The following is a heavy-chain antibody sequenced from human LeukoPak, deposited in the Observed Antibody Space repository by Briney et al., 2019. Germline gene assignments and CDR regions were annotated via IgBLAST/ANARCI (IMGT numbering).Heavy chain of an antibody. V-gene: IGHV1-46*01. CDR3: ARDRGRTYDFDY. D-gene: IGHD1-1*01. CDR1: GLPFTTFN. CDR2: VDPSDGAT. J-gene: IGHJ4*02. Sequence: GASVKVSCKASGLPFTTFNFYWVRQAPGQGLEWMGIVDPSDGATSYAQKFRGRVAMTRDMSTATVYLELKNLRSDDTALYYCARDRGRTYDFDYWGQGTLVTVSS.